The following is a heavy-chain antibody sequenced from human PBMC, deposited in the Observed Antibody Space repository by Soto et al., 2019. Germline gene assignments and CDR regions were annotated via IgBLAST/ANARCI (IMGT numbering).Heavy chain of an antibody. D-gene: IGHD6-13*01. CDR3: ARDQGIAAAFLRRYYYYGMDF. V-gene: IGHV3-33*01. CDR1: GFTFSSYG. J-gene: IGHJ6*02. CDR2: IWYDGSNK. Sequence: QVQLVESGGGVVQPGRSLRLSCAASGFTFSSYGMHWVRQAPGKGLEWVAVIWYDGSNKYYADSVKGRFTISRDNSKNTLYLQMNSLRAEDTAVYYCARDQGIAAAFLRRYYYYGMDFWGQGTTVTVSS.